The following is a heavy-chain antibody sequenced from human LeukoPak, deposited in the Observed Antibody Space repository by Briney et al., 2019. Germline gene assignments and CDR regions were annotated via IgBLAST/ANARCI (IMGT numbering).Heavy chain of an antibody. V-gene: IGHV3-7*03. J-gene: IGHJ4*02. CDR3: AKVRIAVAGTAFDFDY. CDR1: GFTFSNYW. CDR2: IKQDGGEK. Sequence: GESLRLSCAASGFTFSNYWMSWVRQAPGKGLEWAANIKQDGGEKYYADSVKGRFTISRDNSKNTLYLQMNSLRAEDTAVYYCAKVRIAVAGTAFDFDYWGQGTLVTVSS. D-gene: IGHD6-19*01.